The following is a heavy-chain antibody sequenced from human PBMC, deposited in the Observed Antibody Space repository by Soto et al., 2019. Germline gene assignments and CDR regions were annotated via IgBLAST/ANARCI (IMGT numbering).Heavy chain of an antibody. CDR1: GYTFTGYY. J-gene: IGHJ6*02. D-gene: IGHD3-16*01. V-gene: IGHV1-2*04. Sequence: ASVKVSCKASGYTFTGYYMHWVRQAPGQGLEWMGWINPNSGGTNYAQKFQGWVTMTRDTSISTAYMELSRLRSDDTAVYYCARIVYGQYYYYYGMDVWGQGSTVTVS. CDR2: INPNSGGT. CDR3: ARIVYGQYYYYYGMDV.